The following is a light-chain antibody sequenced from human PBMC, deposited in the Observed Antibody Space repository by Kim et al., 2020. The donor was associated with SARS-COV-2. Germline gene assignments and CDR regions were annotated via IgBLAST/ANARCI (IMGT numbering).Light chain of an antibody. CDR3: NSRDNNDNVL. J-gene: IGLJ2*01. Sequence: VALGQTVRLTCQGDSLRTYYTTWFQQKPGQAPIVVFYGKNNRPSGIPDRFSGSSSGNTASLTIPATQAGDEADYYCNSRDNNDNVLFGGGTRLTVL. CDR2: GKN. V-gene: IGLV3-19*01. CDR1: SLRTYY.